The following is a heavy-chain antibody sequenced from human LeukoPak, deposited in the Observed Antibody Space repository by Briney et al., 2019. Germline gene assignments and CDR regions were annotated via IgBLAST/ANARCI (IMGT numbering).Heavy chain of an antibody. D-gene: IGHD6-13*01. CDR1: GFTFSDNY. CDR3: ARTGYVVDY. CDR2: ISSSGNTT. J-gene: IGHJ4*02. V-gene: IGHV3-11*04. Sequence: GGSLRLSCAASGFTFSDNYMSWIRQAPGKGLEWVSYISSSGNTTYNADSVKGRFSITRDNAKSSLYLQMNSLRAEDTAVYYCARTGYVVDYWGQGTLVTVSS.